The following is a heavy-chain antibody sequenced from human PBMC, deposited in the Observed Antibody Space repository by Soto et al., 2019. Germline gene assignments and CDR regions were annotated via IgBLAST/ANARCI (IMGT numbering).Heavy chain of an antibody. CDR3: TRSARDGYNNA. D-gene: IGHD5-12*01. V-gene: IGHV3-73*01. CDR1: GFTFSGSA. CDR2: IRSKANSYAT. Sequence: PGGSLRLSCAASGFTFSGSAMHWVRQASGKGLEWVGRIRSKANSYATAYAASVKGRFTISRDDSKNTAYLQMNSLKTEDTAVYYCTRSARDGYNNAWGQGTLVTVSS. J-gene: IGHJ4*02.